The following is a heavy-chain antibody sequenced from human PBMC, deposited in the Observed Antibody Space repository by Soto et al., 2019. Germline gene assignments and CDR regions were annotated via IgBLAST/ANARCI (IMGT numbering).Heavy chain of an antibody. D-gene: IGHD4-17*01. CDR2: VYATGTS. CDR3: VRDGSKTLRDCFDP. Sequence: QVQVQESGPGLVKPSETLSLTCSVSGGSMSKFYWSWIRKTAEKGLEWMGRVYATGTSDYNPSLRSRIAMSVDISKKTFSLRLRSVTAADTGVYYCVRDGSKTLRDCFDPWGQGILVTVSS. V-gene: IGHV4-4*07. J-gene: IGHJ5*02. CDR1: GGSMSKFY.